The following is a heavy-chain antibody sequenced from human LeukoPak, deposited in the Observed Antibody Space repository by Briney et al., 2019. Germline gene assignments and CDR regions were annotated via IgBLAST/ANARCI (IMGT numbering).Heavy chain of an antibody. CDR3: ARDGSAKPLDTDY. Sequence: SETLSLTCTVSGYSISSGYYWGWIRQPPGKGLEWIGSIYHSGSTYYNPSLKSRVTISVDTSKNQFSLKLSSVTAADTAVYYCARDGSAKPLDTDYWGQGTLVTVSS. V-gene: IGHV4-38-2*02. CDR2: IYHSGST. D-gene: IGHD3-10*01. J-gene: IGHJ4*02. CDR1: GYSISSGYY.